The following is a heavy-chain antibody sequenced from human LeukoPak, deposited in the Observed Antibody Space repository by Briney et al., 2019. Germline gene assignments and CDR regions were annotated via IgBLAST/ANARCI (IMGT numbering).Heavy chain of an antibody. CDR2: INPNSGGT. V-gene: IGHV1-2*02. Sequence: ASVKVSCKASGYTFTGYYMHWVRQAPGQGLEWMGWINPNSGGTNYAQKFQGRVTMTRDKSIRTAYMELSRLTSDDTAVYFCARGPPSNNGFYYWGQGTLVTVSS. D-gene: IGHD2-8*01. J-gene: IGHJ4*02. CDR3: ARGPPSNNGFYY. CDR1: GYTFTGYY.